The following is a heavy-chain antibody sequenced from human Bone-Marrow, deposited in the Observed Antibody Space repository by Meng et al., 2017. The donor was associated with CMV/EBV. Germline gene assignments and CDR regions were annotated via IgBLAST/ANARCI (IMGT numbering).Heavy chain of an antibody. V-gene: IGHV3-7*01. CDR3: ARLPEGIAAQFWWWFDP. CDR2: IKQDGSEK. J-gene: IGHJ5*02. Sequence: GESLKISCAASGFTFSSYWMSWVRQAPGKGLEWVANIKQDGSEKYYVDSVKGRFTISRDNAKNSLYLQMNSLRAEDTAVYYCARLPEGIAAQFWWWFDPWGPGNRVTGAS. D-gene: IGHD6-13*01. CDR1: GFTFSSYW.